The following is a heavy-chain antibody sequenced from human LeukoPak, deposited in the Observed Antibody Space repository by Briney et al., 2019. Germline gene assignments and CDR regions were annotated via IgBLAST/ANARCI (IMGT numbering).Heavy chain of an antibody. CDR3: ARAADVGGYYDSSGYYHDY. J-gene: IGHJ4*02. D-gene: IGHD3-22*01. CDR1: GYTFTSYY. CDR2: INPSGGST. Sequence: GASVKVSCKASGYTFTSYYMHWVRQAPGQGLEWMGIINPSGGSTSYAQKFQGRVTMTRDMFTSTVYMELSSLRSEDTAVYYCARAADVGGYYDSSGYYHDYWGQGTLVTVSS. V-gene: IGHV1-46*01.